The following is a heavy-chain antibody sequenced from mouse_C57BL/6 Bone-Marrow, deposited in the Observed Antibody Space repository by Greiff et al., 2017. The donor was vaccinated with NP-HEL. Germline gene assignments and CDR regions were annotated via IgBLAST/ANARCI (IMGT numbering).Heavy chain of an antibody. CDR1: GYTFTSYG. D-gene: IGHD1-1*01. V-gene: IGHV1-81*01. Sequence: QVQLQQSGAELARPGASVKLSCKASGYTFTSYGISWVKQRPGQGLEWIGEIYPRSGNTYYNEKFKGKATLTADKSSSTAYIELRSLTSEDSAVYFCVYYGSSSYAMDYWGQGTSDTVSS. CDR3: VYYGSSSYAMDY. CDR2: IYPRSGNT. J-gene: IGHJ4*01.